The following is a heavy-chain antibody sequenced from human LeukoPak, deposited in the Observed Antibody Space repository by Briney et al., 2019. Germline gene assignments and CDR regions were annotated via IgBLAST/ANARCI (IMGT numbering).Heavy chain of an antibody. V-gene: IGHV4-34*01. CDR2: INHSGST. J-gene: IGHJ4*02. CDR3: TRGRTGGLDY. Sequence: SETLSLTCAVYGGSFSGYYWSWIRQPPGKGLEWIGEINHSGSTNYNPSLKSRVTISVDTSKNQFSLKLSSVTAADTAVYYCTRGRTGGLDYWGQGTLVTVSS. D-gene: IGHD1-1*01. CDR1: GGSFSGYY.